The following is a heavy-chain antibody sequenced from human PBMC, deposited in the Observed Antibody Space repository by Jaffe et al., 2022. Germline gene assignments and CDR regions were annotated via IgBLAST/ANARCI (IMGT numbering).Heavy chain of an antibody. J-gene: IGHJ4*02. V-gene: IGHV3-30*02. CDR3: AKDFRGWYLDY. Sequence: QVQLVESGGGVVQPGGSLRLSCAASGFTFSSYGMHWVRQAPGKGLEWVAFIRYDGSNKYYADSVKGRFTISRDNSKNTLYLQMNSLRAEDTAVYYCAKDFRGWYLDYWGQGTLVTVSS. CDR2: IRYDGSNK. CDR1: GFTFSSYG. D-gene: IGHD6-19*01.